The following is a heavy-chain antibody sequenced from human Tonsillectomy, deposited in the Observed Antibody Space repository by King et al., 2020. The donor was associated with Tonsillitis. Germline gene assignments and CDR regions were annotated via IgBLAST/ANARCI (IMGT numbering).Heavy chain of an antibody. V-gene: IGHV1-2*04. D-gene: IGHD2-21*02. Sequence: VQLVESGAEVKKPGASVKVSCKASGYTFTGDYMHWVRQAPGQGLEWMGWINPNSGGTNYAQKFQGWSTMTRDTSISTAYMELSRLRSDDTAVYYCARGYCGGDCYTDYWGQGTLVTVSS. CDR1: GYTFTGDY. J-gene: IGHJ4*02. CDR2: INPNSGGT. CDR3: ARGYCGGDCYTDY.